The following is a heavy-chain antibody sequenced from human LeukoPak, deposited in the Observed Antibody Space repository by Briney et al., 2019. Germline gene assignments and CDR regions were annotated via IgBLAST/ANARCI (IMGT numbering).Heavy chain of an antibody. CDR3: AKDRRYCSSTSCFVYYYYMDV. Sequence: GGSLRLSCAAFGFTVSSNYMSWVRQAPGKGLEWVSVIFGGGGTYYGDSVKGRFTISRDNSKNTLYLQMNSLRAEDTAVYYCAKDRRYCSSTSCFVYYYYMDVWGKGTTVTVSS. CDR1: GFTVSSNY. V-gene: IGHV3-53*05. J-gene: IGHJ6*03. CDR2: IFGGGGT. D-gene: IGHD2-2*01.